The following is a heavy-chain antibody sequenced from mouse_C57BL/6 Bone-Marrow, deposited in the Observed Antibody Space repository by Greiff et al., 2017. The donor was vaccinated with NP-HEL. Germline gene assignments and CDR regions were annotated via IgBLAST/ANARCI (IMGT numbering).Heavy chain of an antibody. CDR1: GYSITSGYD. CDR3: ATISDYYAMDY. J-gene: IGHJ4*01. D-gene: IGHD1-3*01. V-gene: IGHV3-1*01. CDR2: ISYSGST. Sequence: EVQGVESGPGMVKPSQSLSLTCTVTGYSITSGYDWHWIRHFPGNKLEWMGYISYSGSTNYNPSLKSRISITHDTSKNHFFLKLNSVTTEDTATYYCATISDYYAMDYWGQGTSVTVSS.